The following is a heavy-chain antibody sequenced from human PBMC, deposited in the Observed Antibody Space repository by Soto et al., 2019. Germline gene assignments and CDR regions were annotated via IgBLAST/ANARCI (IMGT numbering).Heavy chain of an antibody. CDR1: SGSISSSNW. J-gene: IGHJ4*02. V-gene: IGHV4-4*02. CDR2: IYHSGST. Sequence: SETLSLTCAVSSGSISSSNWWSWVRQPPGKGLEWIWEIYHSGSTNYNPSLKSRVTISVDKSKNQFSLKLSSVTAADTAVYYCAREVAVVGLNYCDYWGQGTMGTVSS. D-gene: IGHD6-19*01. CDR3: AREVAVVGLNYCDY.